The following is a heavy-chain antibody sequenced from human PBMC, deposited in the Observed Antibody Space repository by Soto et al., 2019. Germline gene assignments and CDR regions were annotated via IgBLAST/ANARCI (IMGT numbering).Heavy chain of an antibody. V-gene: IGHV5-51*01. CDR2: IYPGASDT. Sequence: GESLKISCKGSGYSFTNYWIGWVRQMPGKGLEWMGIIYPGASDTRYGPSFQGQVTISADKSISTAYLQWSSLKASDTAKYYCARSADGYNGPFDYWGQGTLVTVSS. CDR3: ARSADGYNGPFDY. D-gene: IGHD5-12*01. CDR1: GYSFTNYW. J-gene: IGHJ4*02.